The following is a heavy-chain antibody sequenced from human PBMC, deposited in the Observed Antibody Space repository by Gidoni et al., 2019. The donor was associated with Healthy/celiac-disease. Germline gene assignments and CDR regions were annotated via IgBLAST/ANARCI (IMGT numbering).Heavy chain of an antibody. CDR1: GYPFTGYY. D-gene: IGHD3-3*01. V-gene: IGHV1-2*02. CDR2: INPNSGGT. J-gene: IGHJ6*02. Sequence: QVQLVQSGAEVKKPGASVKVSCKASGYPFTGYYMHWVRQAPGQGLEWMGWINPNSGGTNDAQKFQGRVTMTRDTSSSTAYMGLSRLRSDDTAVYYCARYPPKTAVLEWLWDGMDVWGQGTTVTVSS. CDR3: ARYPPKTAVLEWLWDGMDV.